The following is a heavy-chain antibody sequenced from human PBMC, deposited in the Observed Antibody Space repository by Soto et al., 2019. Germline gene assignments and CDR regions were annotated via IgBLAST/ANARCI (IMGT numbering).Heavy chain of an antibody. CDR3: TTNPPWDYYDSSGSHGASPVDY. J-gene: IGHJ4*02. Sequence: GGSLRLSCAASGFTFSNAWMNWVRQAPGKGLEWVGRIKSKTDGGTTDYAAPVKGRFTISRDDSKNTLYLQMNSLKTEDTAVYYCTTNPPWDYYDSSGSHGASPVDYWGQGTLVTVSS. V-gene: IGHV3-15*07. D-gene: IGHD3-22*01. CDR2: IKSKTDGGTT. CDR1: GFTFSNAW.